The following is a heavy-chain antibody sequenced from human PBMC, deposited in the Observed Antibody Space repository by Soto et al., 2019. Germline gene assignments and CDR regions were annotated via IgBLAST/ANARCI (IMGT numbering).Heavy chain of an antibody. CDR2: ISSSSSYI. CDR1: GFTFSGYS. D-gene: IGHD6-13*01. J-gene: IGHJ6*02. Sequence: EVQLVESGGGLVKPGGSLRLSCAASGFTFSGYSMNWVRQAPGKGLEWVSSISSSSSYIYYADSVKGRFTISRDNAKNSLYLQMNSLRAEDTAVYYCARDYYSSNWENGYYYYAMDVWGQGTTFTVSS. CDR3: ARDYYSSNWENGYYYYAMDV. V-gene: IGHV3-21*01.